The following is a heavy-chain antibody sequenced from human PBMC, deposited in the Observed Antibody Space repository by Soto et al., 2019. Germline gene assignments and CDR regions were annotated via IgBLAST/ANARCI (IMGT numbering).Heavy chain of an antibody. CDR3: ARARGRLSRGYGIDY. CDR1: VYTITDYY. Sequence: VQLVQSGAEVKKPGALVTVSCKASVYTITDYYMHWVRQAPGQGLEWMGVINPSDGSTSYAQKFQGRVTMTRDTSTSTLYMELSSLRSEDTAVYYCARARGRLSRGYGIDYWGQGTLVTVS. V-gene: IGHV1-46*01. CDR2: INPSDGST. D-gene: IGHD5-12*01. J-gene: IGHJ4*02.